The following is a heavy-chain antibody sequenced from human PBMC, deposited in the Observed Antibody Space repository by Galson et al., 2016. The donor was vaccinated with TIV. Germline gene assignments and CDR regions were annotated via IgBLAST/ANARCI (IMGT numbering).Heavy chain of an antibody. Sequence: QSGAEVKKPGTSVKVSCKVSGYTFTELSMHWVRQVPGKGLEWMGGFDPEEGETIYAEMFQGRVTMTEDTSTDTAYMELSSLRSEDTAVYYCGTVGSSSWSPRPSSADFGVDVWGQGTTVTVSS. CDR2: FDPEEGET. CDR1: GYTFTELS. CDR3: GTVGSSSWSPRPSSADFGVDV. V-gene: IGHV1-24*01. J-gene: IGHJ6*02. D-gene: IGHD1-26*01.